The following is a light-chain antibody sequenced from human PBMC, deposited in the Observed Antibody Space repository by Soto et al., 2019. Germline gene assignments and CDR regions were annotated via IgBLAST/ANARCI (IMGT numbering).Light chain of an antibody. Sequence: DIVLTQSPGTLSLSPGERATLSCRASQSVSSNYLAWYQQKPGQAPRPLIYGASSRATGILDRFSGSGAGTDFTLSISRLDSEDFAVYYCQQYGSSPWTFGQGTKVDIK. V-gene: IGKV3-20*01. CDR3: QQYGSSPWT. CDR2: GAS. J-gene: IGKJ1*01. CDR1: QSVSSNY.